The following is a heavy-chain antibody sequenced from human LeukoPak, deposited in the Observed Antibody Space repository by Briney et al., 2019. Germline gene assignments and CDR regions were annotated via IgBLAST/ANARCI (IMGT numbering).Heavy chain of an antibody. D-gene: IGHD2-15*01. CDR2: IYYSGNT. V-gene: IGHV4-59*01. J-gene: IGHJ4*02. CDR3: ARDRGPDCSGGSCWDY. Sequence: SDSLSLTCTLSGASIGSYYWSSIRQPPGKGLEWIGYIYYSGNTNYNPSLKSRVTISVDTSKNQFSLKLSSVTAADTAVYYCARDRGPDCSGGSCWDYWGQGTLGTVSS. CDR1: GASIGSYY.